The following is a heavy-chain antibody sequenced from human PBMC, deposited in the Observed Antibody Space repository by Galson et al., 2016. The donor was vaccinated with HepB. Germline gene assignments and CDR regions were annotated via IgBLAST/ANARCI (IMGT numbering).Heavy chain of an antibody. CDR2: INPNSGGT. J-gene: IGHJ4*02. CDR1: GYTFTGYY. Sequence: SVKVSCKASGYTFTGYYMHWVRQAPGQGLEWMGWINPNSGGTNYAQKFQGWVTMTRDTSISTAYMELSRLRSDDTAVYYCARCDNGWLQPFDYWGQGTLVTVSS. D-gene: IGHD5-24*01. V-gene: IGHV1-2*04. CDR3: ARCDNGWLQPFDY.